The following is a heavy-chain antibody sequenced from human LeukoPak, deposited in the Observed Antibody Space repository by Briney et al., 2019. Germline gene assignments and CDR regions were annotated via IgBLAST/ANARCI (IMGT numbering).Heavy chain of an antibody. D-gene: IGHD1-26*01. CDR1: GFTFSSYG. Sequence: PGGSLRLSRAASGFTFSSYGMHWVRQAPGKGLEWVAVIWYDGSNKYYADSVKGRFTISRDNSKNTLYLQMNSLRAEDTAVYYCARDLGTSGSPSDYWGQGTLVTVSS. V-gene: IGHV3-33*01. CDR3: ARDLGTSGSPSDY. J-gene: IGHJ4*02. CDR2: IWYDGSNK.